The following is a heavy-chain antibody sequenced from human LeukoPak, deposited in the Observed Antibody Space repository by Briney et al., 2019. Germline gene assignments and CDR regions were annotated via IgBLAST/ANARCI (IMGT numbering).Heavy chain of an antibody. Sequence: SETLSLTCTVSGGSISSYYWSWVRQPPGRGLEWIAYISDIGSINYNPSLKSRVTISLDTSKNQFSLKLSSVTAADTAVYYCAGHHPRNTVDFWGQGTLVTVSS. CDR3: AGHHPRNTVDF. J-gene: IGHJ4*02. CDR2: ISDIGSI. CDR1: GGSISSYY. D-gene: IGHD2/OR15-2a*01. V-gene: IGHV4-59*08.